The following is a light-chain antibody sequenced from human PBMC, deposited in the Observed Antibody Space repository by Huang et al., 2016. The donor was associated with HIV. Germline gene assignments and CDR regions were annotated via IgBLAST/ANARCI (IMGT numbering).Light chain of an antibody. J-gene: IGKJ4*01. V-gene: IGKV3-20*01. CDR2: GAS. Sequence: EIVLTQSPGTLSLSPGERVTLSCRASQSVSSNFLAWYQQKPGQAPRFLVYGASTRATGVPDRFSGSGSGTDFTLTISRLEPEEFAVYYCQQYGSSPLTFGGGTKVEIK. CDR3: QQYGSSPLT. CDR1: QSVSSNF.